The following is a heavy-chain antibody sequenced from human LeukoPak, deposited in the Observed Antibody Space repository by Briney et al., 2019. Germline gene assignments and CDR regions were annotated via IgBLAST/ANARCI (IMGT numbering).Heavy chain of an antibody. V-gene: IGHV1-2*02. D-gene: IGHD3-22*01. J-gene: IGHJ3*02. CDR1: GYTFTSYY. Sequence: GASVKVSCKASGYTFTSYYLHWVRQAPGQGLEWMGWINPNSGGTNYAQKFQGRVTMTRDTSISTAYMELSRLRSDDTAVYYCARDRAYYDSSGGRWNAFDIWGQGTMVTVSS. CDR3: ARDRAYYDSSGGRWNAFDI. CDR2: INPNSGGT.